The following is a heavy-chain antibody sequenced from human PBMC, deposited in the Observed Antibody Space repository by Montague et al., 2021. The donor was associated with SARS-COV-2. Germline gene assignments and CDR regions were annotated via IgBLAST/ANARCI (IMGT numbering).Heavy chain of an antibody. J-gene: IGHJ6*02. Sequence: SETLSLTCTVSGGSISSRNYYWGWIRQPPGKGLEWIGNMYYSGSTYHNPSLKSRVTISIDTSKNQFSLKLSSVTAADTAVYYCARDDIVLQGVTKGMDVWGQGTTVTVSS. CDR3: ARDDIVLQGVTKGMDV. CDR1: GGSISSRNYY. D-gene: IGHD3-10*01. CDR2: MYYSGST. V-gene: IGHV4-39*07.